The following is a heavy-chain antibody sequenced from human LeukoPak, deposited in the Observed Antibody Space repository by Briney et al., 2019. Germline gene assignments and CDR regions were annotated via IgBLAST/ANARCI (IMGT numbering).Heavy chain of an antibody. CDR1: GYSFTSYW. CDR2: ICPGDSDT. V-gene: IGHV5-51*01. D-gene: IGHD2-2*01. J-gene: IGHJ2*01. Sequence: GESLKISCKGSGYSFTSYWIGWVRQMPGKGLEWMWIICPGDSDTRYSPSFQGQVTISADKSISTAYLQWSSLKASDTAMYYCAGRQVVPAAISHWYFDLWGRGTLVTVSS. CDR3: AGRQVVPAAISHWYFDL.